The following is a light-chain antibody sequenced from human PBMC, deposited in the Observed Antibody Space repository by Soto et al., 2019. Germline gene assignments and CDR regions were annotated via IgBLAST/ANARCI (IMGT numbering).Light chain of an antibody. CDR3: QQYGNSPIT. J-gene: IGKJ5*01. Sequence: EFVLTQSPATLSLSPGERATLSCRASQSISSYLVWYQQKPGQAPRLLMYGASNRATGIPDRFSGTGSGTDFTLTISRLEPEDFAVYYCQQYGNSPITFGQGTRLEIK. V-gene: IGKV3-20*01. CDR1: QSISSY. CDR2: GAS.